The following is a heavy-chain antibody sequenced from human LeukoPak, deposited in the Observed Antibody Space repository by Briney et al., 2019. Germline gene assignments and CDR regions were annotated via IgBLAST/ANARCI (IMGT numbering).Heavy chain of an antibody. J-gene: IGHJ4*02. CDR2: ISGSGSRT. CDR1: GFTFSSYA. V-gene: IGHV3-23*01. CDR3: ARDGTYCGGDCYSWYFDY. Sequence: GGSLRLSCAASGFTFSSYAMSWVRQAPGKGLEWVSAISGSGSRTYYAESVKGRFTISRDNTKNTLYLQMNSLRVEDTAVYYCARDGTYCGGDCYSWYFDYWGQGTLVTVSS. D-gene: IGHD2-21*01.